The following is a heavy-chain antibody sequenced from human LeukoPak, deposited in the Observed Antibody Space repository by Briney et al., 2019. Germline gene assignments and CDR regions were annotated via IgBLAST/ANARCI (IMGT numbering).Heavy chain of an antibody. V-gene: IGHV1-2*02. CDR3: ARVVETYYYDSSELDY. CDR1: GYTFAGYY. D-gene: IGHD3-22*01. CDR2: INPNSGGT. Sequence: ASVKVSCKASGYTFAGYYIHWVRQAPGQGLEWMGWINPNSGGTNYAQKFQGRVTMTRDTSISTAYMELSRLRSDDTAVYYCARVVETYYYDSSELDYWGQGTLVTVSS. J-gene: IGHJ4*02.